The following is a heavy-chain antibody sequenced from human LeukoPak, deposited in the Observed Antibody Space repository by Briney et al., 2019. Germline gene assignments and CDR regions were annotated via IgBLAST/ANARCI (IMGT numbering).Heavy chain of an antibody. CDR1: GFTFSSYA. D-gene: IGHD3-10*01. Sequence: PGGSLRLSCAASGFTFSSYAMSWVRQAPGKGLEWVSSISSSSSYIYYADSVKGRFTISRDNAKNSLYLQMNSLRAEDTAVYYCVRDFQGSNWFDPWGQGTLVTVSS. J-gene: IGHJ5*02. CDR3: VRDFQGSNWFDP. CDR2: ISSSSSYI. V-gene: IGHV3-21*01.